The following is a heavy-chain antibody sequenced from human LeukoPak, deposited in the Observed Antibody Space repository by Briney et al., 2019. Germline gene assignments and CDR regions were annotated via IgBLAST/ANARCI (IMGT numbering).Heavy chain of an antibody. CDR2: IIPIFGTA. V-gene: IGHV1-69*05. D-gene: IGHD3-22*01. J-gene: IGHJ5*02. CDR1: GGTFSSYA. Sequence: SVKVSCKASGGTFSSYAISWVRQAPGQGLEWMGRIIPIFGTANYAQKFQGRVTITTDGSTSTAYMELSSLRSEDTAVYYCARSDSSGYNWFDPWGQGTLVTVSS. CDR3: ARSDSSGYNWFDP.